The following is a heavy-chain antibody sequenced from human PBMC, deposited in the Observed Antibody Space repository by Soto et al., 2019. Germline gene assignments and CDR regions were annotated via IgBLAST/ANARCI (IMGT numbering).Heavy chain of an antibody. CDR2: IIPIFGSA. CDR1: RYGFECYY. D-gene: IGHD5-12*01. J-gene: IGHJ5*02. CDR3: AKDGGKDGYFGNWFDP. Sequence: SAKVTSKECRYGFECYYMRWLHQAKEKGLEWLGRIIPIFGSANYAQKFQGRVTITADESTTTAYMELSSLRSDDTAVYYCAKDGGKDGYFGNWFDPWGQGTLVTVSS. V-gene: IGHV1-69*13.